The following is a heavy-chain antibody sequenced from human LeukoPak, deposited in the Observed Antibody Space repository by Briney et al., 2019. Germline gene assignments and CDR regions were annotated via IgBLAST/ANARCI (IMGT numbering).Heavy chain of an antibody. CDR2: IYSGGST. CDR3: ARDMPYSSEVRGIDY. Sequence: GGSLRLSCAASGFTVSSNYMSWVRQAPGKGLEWGSVIYSGGSTYYADSVKGRFTISRDNSKNTLYLQMNSLRAEDTAVYYCARDMPYSSEVRGIDYWGQGTLVTVSS. D-gene: IGHD6-19*01. J-gene: IGHJ4*02. V-gene: IGHV3-66*01. CDR1: GFTVSSNY.